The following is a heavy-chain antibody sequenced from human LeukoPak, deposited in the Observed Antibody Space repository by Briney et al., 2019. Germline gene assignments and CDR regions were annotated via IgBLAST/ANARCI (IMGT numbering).Heavy chain of an antibody. CDR3: ARGVYSSGLIDAFDI. CDR1: GGSISSGSYY. J-gene: IGHJ3*02. CDR2: IYTSGST. V-gene: IGHV4-61*02. Sequence: PSETLSLTCTVSGGSISSGSYYWSWIRQPAGKGLEWIGRIYTSGSTNYNPSLKSRVTISVDTSKNQFSLKLSSVTAADTAVYYCARGVYSSGLIDAFDIWGQGTMVTVSS. D-gene: IGHD3-22*01.